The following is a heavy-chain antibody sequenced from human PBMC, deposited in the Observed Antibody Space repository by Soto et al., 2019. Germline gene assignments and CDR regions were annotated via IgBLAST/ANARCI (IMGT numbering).Heavy chain of an antibody. CDR1: GFNFSRSS. J-gene: IGHJ4*02. D-gene: IGHD1-1*01. CDR3: AREASELEPHMDY. CDR2: ISSSSSYI. Sequence: GWSLRLSCAASGFNFSRSSMNWVRQAPGKGLEWVASISSSSSYIYYADSVKGRFTISRDNAKNSLYLQMNSLRAEDTAVYYCAREASELEPHMDYWGQGTMVTVSS. V-gene: IGHV3-21*01.